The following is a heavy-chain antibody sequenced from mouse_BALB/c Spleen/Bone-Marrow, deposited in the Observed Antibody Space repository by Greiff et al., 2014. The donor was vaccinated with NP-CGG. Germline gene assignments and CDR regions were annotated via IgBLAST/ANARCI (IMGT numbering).Heavy chain of an antibody. CDR2: IWGYGST. Sequence: QVQLQQSGPGLVAPSQSLSISCTVSGFSLTSYGVSWVRQPPGKGLEWLGVIWGYGSTNYHSAHISRLSARKDNSKGQVIVNLNRLQTDDAASYYCRGGPWFAYWGQGTLVTVSA. V-gene: IGHV2-3*01. D-gene: IGHD3-3*01. CDR3: RGGPWFAY. CDR1: GFSLTSYG. J-gene: IGHJ3*01.